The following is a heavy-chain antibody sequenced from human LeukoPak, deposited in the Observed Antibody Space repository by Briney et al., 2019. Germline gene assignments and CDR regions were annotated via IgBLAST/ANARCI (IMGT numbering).Heavy chain of an antibody. CDR2: IDKKDKGYATAT. CDR1: GFTLSGSA. J-gene: IGHJ5*02. CDR3: TRDSGTYNWFDP. Sequence: GGSLKLSCAASGFTLSGSAIHWVRQSSGKGREWVGQIDKKDKGYATATAYAASVKGRFTISRDDSINTAYLQMKSLKPEDTALYYCTRDSGTYNWFDPWGQGTLVTVSS. D-gene: IGHD1-26*01. V-gene: IGHV3-73*01.